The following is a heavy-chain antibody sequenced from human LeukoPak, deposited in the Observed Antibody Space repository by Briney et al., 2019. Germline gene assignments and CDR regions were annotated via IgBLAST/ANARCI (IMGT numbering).Heavy chain of an antibody. CDR3: ARDASLIDFDY. Sequence: GGSLRLSCAASGFTFSSYAMHWVRQAPGKGLEWVAVISYDGSNKYYADSVKGRFTISRDNSKITLYLQMNSLRAEDTAVYYCARDASLIDFDYWGQGTLVTVSS. D-gene: IGHD2-21*01. CDR2: ISYDGSNK. CDR1: GFTFSSYA. V-gene: IGHV3-30-3*01. J-gene: IGHJ4*02.